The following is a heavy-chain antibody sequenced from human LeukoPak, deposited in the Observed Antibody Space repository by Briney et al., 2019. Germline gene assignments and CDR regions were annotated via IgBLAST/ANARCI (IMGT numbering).Heavy chain of an antibody. D-gene: IGHD2-2*01. CDR3: TTEVRYCTNTSCSSFDY. CDR1: AFIFNNAW. Sequence: GGSLRLSCATSAFIFNNAWMSWVRQAPGKGLEWVGRIKSKTDGGTTDYAAPVRGRFTISRDDSKNTMYLQMNSLQIEDTAVYSCTTEVRYCTNTSCSSFDYWGQGSLVTVSS. J-gene: IGHJ4*02. CDR2: IKSKTDGGTT. V-gene: IGHV3-15*01.